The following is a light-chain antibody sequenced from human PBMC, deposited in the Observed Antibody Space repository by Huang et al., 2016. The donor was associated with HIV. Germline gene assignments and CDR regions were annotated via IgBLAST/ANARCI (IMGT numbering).Light chain of an antibody. CDR1: QSIGSW. Sequence: DIQMTQSPSTLSASVGDRVTITCRASQSIGSWLALYQQKPGKAPKLLIYKASSLESGVPSRFSGSGSGTEFTLTISSLQPDDFATFFCQQYSSFPWTFGQGTKLESK. CDR3: QQYSSFPWT. J-gene: IGKJ2*02. CDR2: KAS. V-gene: IGKV1-5*03.